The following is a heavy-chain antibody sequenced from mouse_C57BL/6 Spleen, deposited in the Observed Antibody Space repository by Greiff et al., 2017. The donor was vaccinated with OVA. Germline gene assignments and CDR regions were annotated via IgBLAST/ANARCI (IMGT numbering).Heavy chain of an antibody. D-gene: IGHD4-1*01. CDR3: TRNWDWFAY. CDR1: GYTFTDYE. V-gene: IGHV1-15*01. Sequence: QVQLKESGAELVRPGASVTLSCKASGYTFTDYEMHWVKQTPVHGLEWIGAIDPETGGTAYNQKFKGKAILTADKSSSTAYMELRSLTSEDSAVYYCTRNWDWFAYWGQGTLVTVSA. CDR2: IDPETGGT. J-gene: IGHJ3*01.